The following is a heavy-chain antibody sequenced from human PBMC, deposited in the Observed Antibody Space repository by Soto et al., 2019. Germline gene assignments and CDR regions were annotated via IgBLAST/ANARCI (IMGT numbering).Heavy chain of an antibody. J-gene: IGHJ4*02. V-gene: IGHV1-18*01. CDR1: GYTFTNYV. CDR2: ISPLNGHT. Sequence: QVQLVQSGGEVKKPGASVKVSCKPSGYTFTNYVISWVRQAPGQGLEWMGWISPLNGHTKYAQKFQGRVTLTTDTSTSTAYMELRSLIYDDTAVYYCARDAGSESYLAYGCQGTLVTVSS. CDR3: ARDAGSESYLAY. D-gene: IGHD1-26*01.